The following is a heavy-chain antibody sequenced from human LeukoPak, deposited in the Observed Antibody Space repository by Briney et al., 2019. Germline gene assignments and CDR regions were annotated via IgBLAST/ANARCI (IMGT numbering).Heavy chain of an antibody. J-gene: IGHJ3*02. CDR1: GGSFSGYY. CDR3: ARGSRQGGRTHDSYTSKDDAFDI. CDR2: INHSGST. D-gene: IGHD1-26*01. V-gene: IGHV4-34*01. Sequence: SETLSLTCAVCGGSFSGYYWSWIRQPPGKGLEWIGEINHSGSTNYNSSLKSRVTISVDTSKNQFSLKLSSVTAADTAVYYCARGSRQGGRTHDSYTSKDDAFDIWGQGTMVTVSS.